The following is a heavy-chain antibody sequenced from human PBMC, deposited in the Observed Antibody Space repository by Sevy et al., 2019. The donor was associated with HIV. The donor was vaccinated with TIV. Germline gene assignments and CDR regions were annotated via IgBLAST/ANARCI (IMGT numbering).Heavy chain of an antibody. J-gene: IGHJ4*02. CDR2: ISSSGSSI. CDR1: GFTFSSYD. V-gene: IGHV3-48*03. D-gene: IGHD2-8*02. Sequence: GGSLRLSCTASGFTFSSYDMNWVRQAPGKGLEWVSKISSSGSSIYYADSVKGRFTISRDNSKNTVYLQMTRLRTEDAAVYYCARDHCDDGVCFRSGYFDYWGQGTLVTVSS. CDR3: ARDHCDDGVCFRSGYFDY.